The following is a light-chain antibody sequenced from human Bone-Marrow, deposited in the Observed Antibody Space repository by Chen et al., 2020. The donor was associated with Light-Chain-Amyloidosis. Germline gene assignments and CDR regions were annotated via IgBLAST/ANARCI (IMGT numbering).Light chain of an antibody. CDR1: QTINSNY. V-gene: IGKV3-20*01. CDR3: QQYGTSPLT. CDR2: GSS. Sequence: EIVLTQSPGTLSLSPGEGANLPCRASQTINSNYLTWYQQKFGQAPRLLIYGSSSRATGIPDRFTGSGSGTDFTLTINRLEPEDFAMYYCQQYGTSPLTFGGGTKVEIK. J-gene: IGKJ4*01.